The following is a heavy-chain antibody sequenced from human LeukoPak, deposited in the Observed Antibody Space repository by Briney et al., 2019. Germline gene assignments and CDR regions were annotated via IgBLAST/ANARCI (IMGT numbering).Heavy chain of an antibody. J-gene: IGHJ4*02. D-gene: IGHD2-15*01. V-gene: IGHV3-23*01. CDR3: EADTRY. CDR2: ISGGGVTT. Sequence: GGSLRLSCVGSGFTSIAYALTWARQAPGKGLEWVSGISGGGVTTYYADSVKGRFTISRDNSKNTLYLEMNSLRAEDTAVYYCEADTRYWGQGTLVTVSS. CDR1: GFTSIAYA.